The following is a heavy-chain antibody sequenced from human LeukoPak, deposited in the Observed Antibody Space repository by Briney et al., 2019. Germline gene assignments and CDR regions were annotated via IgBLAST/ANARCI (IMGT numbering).Heavy chain of an antibody. CDR3: ARVEGYSDSSGYYPYYFDY. D-gene: IGHD3-22*01. V-gene: IGHV4-59*01. J-gene: IGHJ4*02. CDR2: IYYSGST. Sequence: SETLSLTCIVSGGSISSYYWSWIRQPPGKGLEWIGYIYYSGSTNYNPSLKSRVTISVDTSKNQFSLRLSSVTAADTAVYYCARVEGYSDSSGYYPYYFDYWGQGTLVTVSS. CDR1: GGSISSYY.